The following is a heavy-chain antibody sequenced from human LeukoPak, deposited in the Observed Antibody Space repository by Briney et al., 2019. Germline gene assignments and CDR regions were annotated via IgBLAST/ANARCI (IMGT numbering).Heavy chain of an antibody. Sequence: GGSLRLSCAASGFAVSSNYMTWVRQAPGKGLEWVSAIYSSRSTYYADSVKGRFIVSRDNSKNTLDLQMNSLRAEDTALYYCARVRGSCLDYWGQGTLVTVSS. V-gene: IGHV3-66*01. CDR1: GFAVSSNY. CDR2: IYSSRST. CDR3: ARVRGSCLDY. J-gene: IGHJ4*02. D-gene: IGHD1-26*01.